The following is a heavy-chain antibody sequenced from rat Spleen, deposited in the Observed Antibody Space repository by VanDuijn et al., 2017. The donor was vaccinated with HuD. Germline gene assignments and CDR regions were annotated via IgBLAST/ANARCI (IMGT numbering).Heavy chain of an antibody. CDR3: ASRTGNWFAY. V-gene: IGHV5-7*01. D-gene: IGHD5-1*01. CDR1: GFTFSDYY. Sequence: EVQLVESDGGLVQPGRSLKLSCAASGFTFSDYYMAWVRQTPTKGLEWVATISYDASGTYYRDSVKGRFTISRDNAKSTLYLQMDSLRSEDTATYYCASRTGNWFAYWGQGTLVTVSS. J-gene: IGHJ3*01. CDR2: ISYDASGT.